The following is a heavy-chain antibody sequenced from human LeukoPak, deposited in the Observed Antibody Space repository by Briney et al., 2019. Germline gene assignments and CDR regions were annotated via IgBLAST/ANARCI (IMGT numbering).Heavy chain of an antibody. CDR1: GFTFTNYA. J-gene: IGHJ4*02. CDR2: ISARGDNT. V-gene: IGHV3-23*01. CDR3: AKAYHYGAGSSFDY. Sequence: PGGSLRLSCAASGFTFTNYAMSWVRQAPGKGLEWVSAISARGDNTYYADSVKGRFSISRDNSQNTRYLQMNSLRAEDTAIYYCAKAYHYGAGSSFDYWGQGILVTVSS. D-gene: IGHD3-10*01.